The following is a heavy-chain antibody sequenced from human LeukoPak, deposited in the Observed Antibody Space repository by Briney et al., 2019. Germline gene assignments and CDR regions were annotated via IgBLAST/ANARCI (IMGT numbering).Heavy chain of an antibody. CDR3: ARTWDYSPRGRFVD. D-gene: IGHD4-11*01. CDR2: ISPFNGQT. J-gene: IGHJ4*02. CDR1: GYDFINYA. Sequence: ASVKVSCKGSGYDFINYAITWVRQAPGQGLEGMGWISPFNGQTNYAQNLQGRVTITIERTTSTASMELRGLRSDDTGVYYCARTWDYSPRGRFVDWGQGTRVTVSS. V-gene: IGHV1-18*01.